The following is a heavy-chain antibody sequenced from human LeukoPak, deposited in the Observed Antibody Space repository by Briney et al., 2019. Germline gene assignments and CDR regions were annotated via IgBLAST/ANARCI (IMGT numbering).Heavy chain of an antibody. CDR2: ISYDGSNK. Sequence: GGSLRLSCAASGFTFSSYAMHWVRQAPGKGLEWVAVISYDGSNKYYADSVKGRFTISRDNSKNTLYLQMNSLRAEDTAVYYCAKDGLGSSLQAGYYDSSGYYSIPPIDYWGQGTLVTVSS. D-gene: IGHD3-22*01. J-gene: IGHJ4*02. V-gene: IGHV3-30-3*01. CDR3: AKDGLGSSLQAGYYDSSGYYSIPPIDY. CDR1: GFTFSSYA.